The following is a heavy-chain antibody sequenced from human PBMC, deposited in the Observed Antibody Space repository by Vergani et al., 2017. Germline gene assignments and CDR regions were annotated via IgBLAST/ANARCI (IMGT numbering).Heavy chain of an antibody. CDR3: ARDILNIVVVPAANILGLDY. J-gene: IGHJ4*02. CDR1: GYTFTGYY. D-gene: IGHD2-2*01. Sequence: QVQLVQSGAEVKKPGASVKVSCKASGYTFTGYYMHWVRQAPGQGLEWMGWINPNSGGTNYEQKFQGRVTMTRDTSISTAYMELSRLRSDDTAVYYCARDILNIVVVPAANILGLDYWGQGTLVTVSS. CDR2: INPNSGGT. V-gene: IGHV1-2*02.